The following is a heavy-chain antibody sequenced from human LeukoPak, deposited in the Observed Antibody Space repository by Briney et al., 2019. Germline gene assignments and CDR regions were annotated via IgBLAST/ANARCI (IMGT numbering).Heavy chain of an antibody. V-gene: IGHV4-39*07. CDR2: IYYSGST. CDR1: GGSISSSSYY. CDR3: ASTPPTENPDVYYGMDV. Sequence: KTSETLSLTCTVSGGSISSSSYYWGWIRQPPGKGLEWIGSIYYSGSTNYNPSLKSRVTISVDTSKNQFSLKLSSVTAADTAVYYCASTPPTENPDVYYGMDVWGQGTTVTVSS. J-gene: IGHJ6*02. D-gene: IGHD1-14*01.